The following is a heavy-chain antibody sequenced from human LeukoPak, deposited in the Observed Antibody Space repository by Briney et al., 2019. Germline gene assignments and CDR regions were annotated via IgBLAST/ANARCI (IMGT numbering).Heavy chain of an antibody. J-gene: IGHJ4*02. CDR3: AKDTGDIVATIFDY. D-gene: IGHD5-12*01. Sequence: GGSLRLSCAASGFTFSSYAMSWVRQAPGKGLEWVSAISGSGGSTYCADSVKGRFTISRDNSKNTLYLQMNSLRAEDTAVYYCAKDTGDIVATIFDYWGQGTLVTVSS. CDR2: ISGSGGST. CDR1: GFTFSSYA. V-gene: IGHV3-23*01.